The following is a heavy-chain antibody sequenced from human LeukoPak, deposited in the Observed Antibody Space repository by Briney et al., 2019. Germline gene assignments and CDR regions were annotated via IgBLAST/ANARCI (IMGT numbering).Heavy chain of an antibody. J-gene: IGHJ4*02. CDR2: IFYSGST. Sequence: SETLSLTCTVSSGSISTSNYYWGWVRQPPGKALEWIGNIFYSGSTYYSPSLKSRVTISLDTSRNQFFLKLSSVTAADTAVYYCARITVRWRIFDYWGQGTLVSVSS. V-gene: IGHV4-39*07. D-gene: IGHD4-23*01. CDR3: ARITVRWRIFDY. CDR1: SGSISTSNYY.